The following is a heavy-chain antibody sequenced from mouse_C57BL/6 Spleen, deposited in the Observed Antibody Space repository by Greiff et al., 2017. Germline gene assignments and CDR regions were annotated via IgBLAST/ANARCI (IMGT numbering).Heavy chain of an antibody. D-gene: IGHD4-1*01. Sequence: VKLVESGAELVTPGASVKISCKASGYAFSSYWMNWVKQRPGKGLEWIGQIYPGDGDTNYNGKFKGKATLTADKSSSTAYMQLSSLTSEDSAVYFCARELDLAYWGQGTLVTVSA. J-gene: IGHJ3*01. CDR2: IYPGDGDT. V-gene: IGHV1-80*01. CDR3: ARELDLAY. CDR1: GYAFSSYW.